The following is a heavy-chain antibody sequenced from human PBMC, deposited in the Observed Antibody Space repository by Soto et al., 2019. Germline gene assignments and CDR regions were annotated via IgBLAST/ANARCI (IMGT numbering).Heavy chain of an antibody. V-gene: IGHV1-46*01. CDR1: GYTFTSYY. D-gene: IGHD6-13*01. CDR3: ARYSLGIAAAVQDYFDY. Sequence: QVQLVQSWAEVKKPGASVKVSCKASGYTFTSYYMHWVRQAPGQGLEWMGIINPSGGSTSYAQKFQGRDTMTKDTSTSTVYMEMSSLRSEDTAEYYCARYSLGIAAAVQDYFDYWGQGTLVTVSS. J-gene: IGHJ4*02. CDR2: INPSGGST.